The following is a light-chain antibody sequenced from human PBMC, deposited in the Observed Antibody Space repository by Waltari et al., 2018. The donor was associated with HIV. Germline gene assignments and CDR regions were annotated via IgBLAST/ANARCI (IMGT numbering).Light chain of an antibody. V-gene: IGLV3-21*02. CDR1: NIGRKS. J-gene: IGLJ2*01. CDR2: ADD. CDR3: QVWDSSRDLVV. Sequence: SYVLTQPPSVSVAPGQTARVTYGGNNIGRKSMYWYQQRPGQAPVLVVYADDDRPSGIPARFSGSNSGNTATLSISRVEAGDEADYYCQVWDSSRDLVVFGGGTKLTVL.